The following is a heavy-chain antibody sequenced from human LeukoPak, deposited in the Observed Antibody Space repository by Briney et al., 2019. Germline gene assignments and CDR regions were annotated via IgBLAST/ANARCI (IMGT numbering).Heavy chain of an antibody. J-gene: IGHJ4*02. V-gene: IGHV3-11*01. Sequence: GGSLRLSCAASGFTFSDYYMSWIRQAPGKGLEWVSYISSSGSAIYYADSVKGRFTISRDNAKNSLYLQMNSLRAEDTAVYYCARGDRYYDSSGYRSLFDYWGQGTLVTVSS. D-gene: IGHD3-22*01. CDR3: ARGDRYYDSSGYRSLFDY. CDR1: GFTFSDYY. CDR2: ISSSGSAI.